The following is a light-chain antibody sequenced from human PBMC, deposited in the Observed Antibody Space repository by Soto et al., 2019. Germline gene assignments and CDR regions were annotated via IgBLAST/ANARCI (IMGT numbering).Light chain of an antibody. CDR3: QSYDTTLSVYV. Sequence: QSVLTQPPSVSGAPGLRVTISCTGSSSNIGSGYGVHWYQQLPGAGPKLLIFGGNNRPSGVPDRFSGSRSGTSASLAITGLQAEDEAEYYCQSYDTTLSVYVFGTGTKLTVL. CDR2: GGN. V-gene: IGLV1-40*01. CDR1: SSNIGSGYG. J-gene: IGLJ1*01.